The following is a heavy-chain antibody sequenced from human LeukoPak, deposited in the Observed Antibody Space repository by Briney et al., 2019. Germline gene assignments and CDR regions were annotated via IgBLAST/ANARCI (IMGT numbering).Heavy chain of an antibody. D-gene: IGHD3-22*01. J-gene: IGHJ4*02. CDR2: IYSGGST. V-gene: IGHV3-66*01. CDR1: GFTFSSYA. CDR3: ARDDYYFDSSGTHYFDY. Sequence: GGSLRLSCAASGFTFSSYAMSWVRQAPGKGLEWVSVIYSGGSTYHADSVKGRFTISRDDSRNTLFLQMNSLRAEDTAVYYCARDDYYFDSSGTHYFDYWGQGTLVTVSS.